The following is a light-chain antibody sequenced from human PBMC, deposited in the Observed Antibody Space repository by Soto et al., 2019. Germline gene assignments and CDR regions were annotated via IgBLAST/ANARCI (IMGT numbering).Light chain of an antibody. V-gene: IGKV1-39*01. CDR3: QQSYSTPLT. CDR2: AAS. J-gene: IGKJ4*01. Sequence: DIQMTQSPSSLSASVGDRVTITCRASQSIRTYLNWYQQKEGKAPKLLIFAASSLPSGVPSRFSGSGSGTDFTLTISSLQPEDFATYYCQQSYSTPLTFGGGTKVDIK. CDR1: QSIRTY.